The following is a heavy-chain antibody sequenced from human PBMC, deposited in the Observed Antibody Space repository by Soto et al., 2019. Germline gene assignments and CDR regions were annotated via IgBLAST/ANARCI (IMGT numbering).Heavy chain of an antibody. Sequence: SETQSLTCPVSGCSIRSYDWSWIRQPPGKGLEWIGSIYYSGSTYYNPSLKSRVTISVDTSKNQFSLKLSSVTAADAAVYYCARAGDYGDSRRWGQGTLVTVSS. CDR1: GCSIRSYD. CDR3: ARAGDYGDSRR. D-gene: IGHD4-17*01. V-gene: IGHV4-59*05. CDR2: IYYSGST. J-gene: IGHJ4*02.